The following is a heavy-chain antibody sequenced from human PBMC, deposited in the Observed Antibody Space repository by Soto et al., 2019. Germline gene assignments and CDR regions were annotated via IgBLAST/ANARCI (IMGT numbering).Heavy chain of an antibody. D-gene: IGHD6-19*01. J-gene: IGHJ6*02. V-gene: IGHV1-69*13. CDR2: IIPIFGTA. CDR1: GGTFSSYA. Sequence: GASVKVSCKASGGTFSSYAISWVRQAPGQGLEWMGGIIPIFGTANYAQKFQGRVTITADESTSTAYMELSSLRSEDTAVYYCARSPYSSGWYVGVTPSYYYYGMDVWGQGTTVTVSS. CDR3: ARSPYSSGWYVGVTPSYYYYGMDV.